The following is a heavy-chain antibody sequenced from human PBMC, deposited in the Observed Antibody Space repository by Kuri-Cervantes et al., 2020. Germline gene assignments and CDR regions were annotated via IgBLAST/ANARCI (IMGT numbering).Heavy chain of an antibody. CDR2: IYYSGST. CDR1: GGSISSGGYY. D-gene: IGHD2-15*01. J-gene: IGHJ2*01. V-gene: IGHV4-31*03. Sequence: SETLSLTCTVSGGSISSGGYYWSWIRQHPGKGLEWIGYIYYSGSTYYNPSLKSRVTISVDTSKNQFSLKLSSVTAADTAVYYCARDTPVVAGDTTSWYFDFWGHGTLVTVSS. CDR3: ARDTPVVAGDTTSWYFDF.